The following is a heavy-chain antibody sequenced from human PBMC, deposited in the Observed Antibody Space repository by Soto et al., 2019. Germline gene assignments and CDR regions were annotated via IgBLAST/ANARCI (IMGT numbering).Heavy chain of an antibody. J-gene: IGHJ6*02. CDR1: GGTFSSYA. CDR2: IIPIFGTA. CDR3: ARVTVTTPHVRRLGGMDV. V-gene: IGHV1-69*01. D-gene: IGHD4-17*01. Sequence: QVQLVQSGAEVKKPGSSVKVSCKASGGTFSSYAISWVRQAPGQGLEWMGGIIPIFGTANYARKFQGRVTITGDESTSTAYMELSSLRSEDTAVYYCARVTVTTPHVRRLGGMDVWGQGTTVTVSS.